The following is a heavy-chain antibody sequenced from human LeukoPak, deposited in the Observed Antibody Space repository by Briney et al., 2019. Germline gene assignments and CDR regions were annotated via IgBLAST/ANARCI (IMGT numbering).Heavy chain of an antibody. Sequence: KPSETLSLTCTVSGYSITNGYYWGWIRQPPGKGLEWIGSIYHYGRIDYNPSLKSRVTISRDTSNDQFSLKLSSVTAADTAMYYCARPAPGEVAAAGTWGQGTLVTVSS. V-gene: IGHV4-38-2*02. J-gene: IGHJ4*02. CDR3: ARPAPGEVAAAGT. CDR1: GYSITNGYY. CDR2: IYHYGRI. D-gene: IGHD6-13*01.